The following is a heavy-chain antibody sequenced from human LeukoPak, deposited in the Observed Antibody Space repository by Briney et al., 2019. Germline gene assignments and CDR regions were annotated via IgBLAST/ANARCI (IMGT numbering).Heavy chain of an antibody. D-gene: IGHD6-13*01. CDR1: GFTFSDYY. Sequence: GGSLRLSCAASGFTFSDYYMSWIRQAPGKGLEWVSSISSSSSYIYYADSVKGRFTISRDNAKNSLYLQMNSLRAEDTAVYYCARGWGIAAAGTFDYWGQGTLVTVSS. CDR2: ISSSSSYI. CDR3: ARGWGIAAAGTFDY. V-gene: IGHV3-11*06. J-gene: IGHJ4*02.